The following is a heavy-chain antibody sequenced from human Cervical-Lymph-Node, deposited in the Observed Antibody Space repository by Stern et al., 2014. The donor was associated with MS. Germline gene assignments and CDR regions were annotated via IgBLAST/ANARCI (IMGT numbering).Heavy chain of an antibody. J-gene: IGHJ4*02. CDR2: ISSSGSTI. D-gene: IGHD6-19*01. CDR3: ARDSPSWGWCFDY. Sequence: VHLVESGGGLVKPGGSLRLSCAASGFTFSDYYMSWIRQAPGKGLEWVSYISSSGSTIYYADSVKGRFPITRDNAKNSLYLQMNSLRAEDTAVYYCARDSPSWGWCFDYWGQGTLVTVSS. CDR1: GFTFSDYY. V-gene: IGHV3-11*01.